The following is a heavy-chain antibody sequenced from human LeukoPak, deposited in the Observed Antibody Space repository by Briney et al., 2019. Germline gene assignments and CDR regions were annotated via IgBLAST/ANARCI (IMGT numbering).Heavy chain of an antibody. D-gene: IGHD3-16*01. CDR3: ARDRSTNWFDP. J-gene: IGHJ5*02. Sequence: ASVKVSCKASGYTFTGYYMHWVRQAPGQGLEGMGWINPNGGGTNYAQKFQGRVTMTRDTSISTAYMELSRLRSDDTAVYYCARDRSTNWFDPWGQGTLVTVAS. V-gene: IGHV1-2*02. CDR1: GYTFTGYY. CDR2: INPNGGGT.